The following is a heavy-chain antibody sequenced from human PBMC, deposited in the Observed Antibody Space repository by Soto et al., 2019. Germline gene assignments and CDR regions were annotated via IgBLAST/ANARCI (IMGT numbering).Heavy chain of an antibody. CDR3: AGYSKSNYCRS. J-gene: IGHJ4*02. V-gene: IGHV1-69*13. Sequence: SVKVSCKGSVCSFSSYAISWVRQTAEKEYESIVEIIPIFAAENYAKKFPGRVTIAADEATSTDYMELGSLRSEETAVNHWAGYSKSNYCRSWGQGTLVTVSS. D-gene: IGHD4-4*01. CDR1: VCSFSSYA. CDR2: IIPIFAAE.